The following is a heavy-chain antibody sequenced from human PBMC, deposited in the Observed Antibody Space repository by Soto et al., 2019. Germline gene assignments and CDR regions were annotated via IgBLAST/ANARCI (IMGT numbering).Heavy chain of an antibody. CDR3: AKEYSRDWYA. Sequence: EVQLLESGGGLVQPGGSLRLSCAASGFTFTSNAMSWVRQAPGKGLEWVSGISGGGHTTYCSASVKGRFTISRDNSTKTQYLQMKSLRGEDTATDYWAKEYSRDWYAWGQGALVTVSS. CDR2: ISGGGHTT. V-gene: IGHV3-23*01. D-gene: IGHD6-19*01. CDR1: GFTFTSNA. J-gene: IGHJ5*02.